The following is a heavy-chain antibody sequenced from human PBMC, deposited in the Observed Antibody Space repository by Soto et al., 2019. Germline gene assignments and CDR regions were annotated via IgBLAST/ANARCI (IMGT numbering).Heavy chain of an antibody. CDR1: GGSISSYY. Sequence: KPSETLSLTCTVSGGSISSYYWSWIRQPAGKGLEWIGRIYTSGSANYNPSLKSRVTMSVDTSKNQFSLKLSSVTAADTAVYYCARERGQADDFWSGYYDYYYYYGMDVWGQGTTVTVSS. CDR3: ARERGQADDFWSGYYDYYYYYGMDV. D-gene: IGHD3-3*01. CDR2: IYTSGSA. J-gene: IGHJ6*02. V-gene: IGHV4-4*07.